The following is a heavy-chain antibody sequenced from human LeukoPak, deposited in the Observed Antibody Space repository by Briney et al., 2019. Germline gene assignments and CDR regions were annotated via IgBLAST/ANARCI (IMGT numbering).Heavy chain of an antibody. CDR2: ISGSGGST. CDR1: GFTLSTYA. D-gene: IGHD4-17*01. J-gene: IGHJ4*02. CDR3: AKDRLRFDY. V-gene: IGHV3-23*01. Sequence: GGSLRLSCAASGFTLSTYAMSWVRQAPGKGLEWVSAISGSGGSTYYADSVKGRFTISRDNSKKTVYLQMNSLRAEDTAVYYCAKDRLRFDYWGQGTLVTVSS.